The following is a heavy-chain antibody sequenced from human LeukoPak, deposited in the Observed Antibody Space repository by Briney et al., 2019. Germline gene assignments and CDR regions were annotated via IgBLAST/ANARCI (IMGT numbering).Heavy chain of an antibody. Sequence: ASVKVSCKTSGDTFSDYTVNWVRQGPGQGLEWMGRIIPILGIATYAQKFQDRVTITADRSTSTAYMELSSLRSEDTAVYYCPRGRYYGSGSKNWFDSWGQGTPVTVVS. CDR3: PRGRYYGSGSKNWFDS. CDR1: GDTFSDYT. D-gene: IGHD3-10*01. CDR2: IIPILGIA. V-gene: IGHV1-69*02. J-gene: IGHJ5*01.